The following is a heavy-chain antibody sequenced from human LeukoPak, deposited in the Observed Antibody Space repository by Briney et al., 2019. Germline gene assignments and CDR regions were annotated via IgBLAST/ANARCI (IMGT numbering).Heavy chain of an antibody. Sequence: GGSLRLSCAASGFTFSTFSMNWVRQTPGKGLEWVSAISGSGSDIYYAASVKGRFTISRDNPKRSLYLQMNSLRAEDTAVYYCARRTFPNAAFDVWGQGTVVTVSS. CDR3: ARRTFPNAAFDV. J-gene: IGHJ3*01. V-gene: IGHV3-21*01. CDR1: GFTFSTFS. D-gene: IGHD2-8*01. CDR2: ISGSGSDI.